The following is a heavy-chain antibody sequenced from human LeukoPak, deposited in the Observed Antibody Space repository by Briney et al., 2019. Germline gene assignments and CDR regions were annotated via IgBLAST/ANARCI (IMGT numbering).Heavy chain of an antibody. CDR3: ASGTVVPRDAFDI. Sequence: ASVKVSCKASGGTFSSYAISWVRQAPGQGLEWMGGIIPIFGTANYAQKFQGRVTITTDESTSTAYTELSSLRSEDTAVYYCASGTVVPRDAFDIWGQGTMVTVSS. D-gene: IGHD4-23*01. J-gene: IGHJ3*02. V-gene: IGHV1-69*05. CDR2: IIPIFGTA. CDR1: GGTFSSYA.